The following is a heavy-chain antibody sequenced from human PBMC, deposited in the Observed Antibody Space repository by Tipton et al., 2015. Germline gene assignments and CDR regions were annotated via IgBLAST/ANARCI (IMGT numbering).Heavy chain of an antibody. Sequence: LRLSCTVSGASLSNYYWNWVRQPPGKGLEWIGYIYSSGSTNYAPSLESRVTISVDTSKTQFSLKLSSVTAADTAVYYCARTYDFTAYSPVGCWGQGTLVTVSS. J-gene: IGHJ4*02. D-gene: IGHD3-3*01. CDR3: ARTYDFTAYSPVGC. V-gene: IGHV4-59*08. CDR2: IYSSGST. CDR1: GASLSNYY.